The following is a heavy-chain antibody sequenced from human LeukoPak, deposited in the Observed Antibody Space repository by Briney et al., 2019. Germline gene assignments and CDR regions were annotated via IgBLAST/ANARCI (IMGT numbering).Heavy chain of an antibody. CDR2: INHSGST. CDR1: GGSFSGYY. J-gene: IGHJ4*02. D-gene: IGHD5-12*01. V-gene: IGHV4-34*01. CDR3: ARVVATNLDY. Sequence: SETLSLTCAVYGGSFSGYYWSWIRQPPGKGLEWIGEINHSGSTNYNPSLKSRITISVDTSKNQFSLKLSSVTAADTAVYYCARVVATNLDYWGQGTLVTVSS.